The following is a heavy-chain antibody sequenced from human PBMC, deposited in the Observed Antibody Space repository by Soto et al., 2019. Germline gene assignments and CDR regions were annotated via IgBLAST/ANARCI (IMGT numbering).Heavy chain of an antibody. V-gene: IGHV3-21*01. CDR3: ARDPGGFDYGDYVNLAERYFQH. D-gene: IGHD4-17*01. CDR2: ISSSSSYI. J-gene: IGHJ1*01. Sequence: GGSLRLSCAASGFTFSSYSMNWVRQAPGKGLEWVSSISSSSSYIYYADSVKGRFTISRDNAKNSLYLQMNSLRAEDTAVYYCARDPGGFDYGDYVNLAERYFQHWGQGTLVTVSS. CDR1: GFTFSSYS.